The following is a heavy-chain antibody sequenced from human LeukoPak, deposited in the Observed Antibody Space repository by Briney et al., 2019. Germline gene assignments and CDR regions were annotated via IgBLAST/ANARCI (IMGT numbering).Heavy chain of an antibody. CDR3: ARDRVGYYVWGSYRRFDY. J-gene: IGHJ4*02. V-gene: IGHV6-1*01. CDR2: TYYRSKWYN. D-gene: IGHD3-16*02. CDR1: GDSVSSNSAA. Sequence: SQTLSLTCAISGDSVSSNSAAWNWIRQSPSRGLEWLGRTYYRSKWYNDYAVSVKSRITINPDTSKNQFSLQLNSVTPEDTAVYYCARDRVGYYVWGSYRRFDYWGQGTLVTVSS.